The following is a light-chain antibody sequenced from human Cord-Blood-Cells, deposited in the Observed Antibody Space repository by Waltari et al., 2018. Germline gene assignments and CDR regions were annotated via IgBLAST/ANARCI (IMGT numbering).Light chain of an antibody. J-gene: IGKJ1*01. CDR3: QQYGSSPWT. V-gene: IGKV3-20*01. CDR1: QSVSSSY. Sequence: EIVLPQSPGTLSLSPGDSATLSCRASQSVSSSYLAWYQQKPGQAPRLLIYGASSSATGIPDRFSGSGSGTDFTLTISRLEPEDFAVYYCQQYGSSPWTFGQGTKVEIK. CDR2: GAS.